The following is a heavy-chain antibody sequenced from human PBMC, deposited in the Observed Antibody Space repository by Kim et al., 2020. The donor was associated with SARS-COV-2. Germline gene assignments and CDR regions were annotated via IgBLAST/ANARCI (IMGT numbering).Heavy chain of an antibody. CDR3: AKALYGGHDY. J-gene: IGHJ4*02. D-gene: IGHD4-17*01. V-gene: IGHV3-23*01. CDR2: GTT. Sequence: GTTNYGDSVTGRFTISRDNSTNRLHLQMSSLRVEDTAIYYCAKALYGGHDYWGQGTLVTVSS.